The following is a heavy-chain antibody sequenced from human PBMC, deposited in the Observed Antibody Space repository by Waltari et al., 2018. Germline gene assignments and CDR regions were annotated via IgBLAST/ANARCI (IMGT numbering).Heavy chain of an antibody. CDR1: GGSITSNRHY. Sequence: QLQLQESGPGLVKPSETPSLTCSVPGGSITSNRHYWAWIGQSPGQGLEWIGTMSYSGATYSSPSLKSRVTISRDTSKNQLSLTLGSVTAADTAVYYCATYIGASLGTAAFDVWGQGTMVTVSS. CDR3: ATYIGASLGTAAFDV. D-gene: IGHD5-12*01. V-gene: IGHV4-39*05. CDR2: MSYSGAT. J-gene: IGHJ3*01.